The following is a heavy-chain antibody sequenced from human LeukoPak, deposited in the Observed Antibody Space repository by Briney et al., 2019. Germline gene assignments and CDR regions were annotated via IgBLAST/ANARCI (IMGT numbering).Heavy chain of an antibody. J-gene: IGHJ3*02. D-gene: IGHD3-10*01. CDR3: ARDVRGGRLLWFGDPRDAFDI. V-gene: IGHV3-33*01. Sequence: PGRSLRLSCAASGFPFSSYGMHWVRQAPGKGLEWVAVIWYNGGYKYYADSVRGRFTISRDNSENTLYLQINSLRAEDTAVYYCARDVRGGRLLWFGDPRDAFDIWGQGTLVTVSS. CDR1: GFPFSSYG. CDR2: IWYNGGYK.